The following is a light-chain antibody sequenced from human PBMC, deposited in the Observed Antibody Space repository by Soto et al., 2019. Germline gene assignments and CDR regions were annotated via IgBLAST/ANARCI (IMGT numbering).Light chain of an antibody. J-gene: IGKJ4*01. CDR3: QQSYSTTAT. CDR1: QSISSY. V-gene: IGKV1-39*01. CDR2: AAS. Sequence: DIQMTQSPSSLSASVGDRVTITCRASQSISSYLNWYQQKPGKAPKLLIYAASSLQSGVPSRFSESGYGKDFTLTISSLQPEDFATYYCQQSYSTTATFGGGTKVDIK.